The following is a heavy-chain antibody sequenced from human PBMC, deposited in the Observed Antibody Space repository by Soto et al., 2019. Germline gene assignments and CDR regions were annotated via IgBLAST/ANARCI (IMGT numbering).Heavy chain of an antibody. D-gene: IGHD2-2*01. CDR3: TRVMGGPLYCSSTSCYPLTYYYYYGMDV. J-gene: IGHJ6*02. Sequence: SGGSLRLSCATSGFSFGDYVLSWVRQAPGKGLEWVGYIRSKAYGGTAEYAASVTGRFTISRDDSKSIAYLQMNSLKTEDTAVYYCTRVMGGPLYCSSTSCYPLTYYYYYGMDVWGQGTTVTVSS. CDR1: GFSFGDYV. CDR2: IRSKAYGGTA. V-gene: IGHV3-49*04.